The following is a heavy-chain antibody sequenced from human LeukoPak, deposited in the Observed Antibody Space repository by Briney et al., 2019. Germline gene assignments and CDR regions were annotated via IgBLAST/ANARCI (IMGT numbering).Heavy chain of an antibody. CDR2: ISSSGSTI. Sequence: GGSLRLSCAASGFTFSSYWMNWVRQAPGKGLEWVSYISSSGSTIYYADSVKGRFTISRDNAKNSLYLQMNSLRAEDAAVYYCAELGITMIGGVWGKGTTVTISS. V-gene: IGHV3-48*03. J-gene: IGHJ6*04. CDR3: AELGITMIGGV. D-gene: IGHD3-10*02. CDR1: GFTFSSYW.